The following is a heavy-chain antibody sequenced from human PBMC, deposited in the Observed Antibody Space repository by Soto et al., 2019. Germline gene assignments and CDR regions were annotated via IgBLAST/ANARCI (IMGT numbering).Heavy chain of an antibody. CDR2: ISGSGGST. CDR1: GFTFSSYA. Sequence: GGSLRLSCAASGFTFSSYAMSWVRQAPGKGLEWVSAISGSGGSTYYADSVKGRFTISRDNSKNTLYLQMNSLRAEDTAVYYCAKIDGGSYKPLDAFDIWGQGTMVTVSS. J-gene: IGHJ3*02. V-gene: IGHV3-23*01. D-gene: IGHD2-15*01. CDR3: AKIDGGSYKPLDAFDI.